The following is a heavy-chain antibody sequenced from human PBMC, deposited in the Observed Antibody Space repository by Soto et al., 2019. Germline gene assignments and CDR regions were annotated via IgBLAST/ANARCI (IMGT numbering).Heavy chain of an antibody. CDR1: GFTFSSYG. J-gene: IGHJ3*02. Sequence: PGGSLRLSCAASGFTFSSYGMHWVRQAPGKGLEWVAAIWYGGSSKYYADSVKGRFTISRDNSKNTLYLQMNSLRAEDTAVYYCAGSRDTYAFDIWGQGTMVTVSS. D-gene: IGHD5-18*01. CDR2: IWYGGSSK. CDR3: AGSRDTYAFDI. V-gene: IGHV3-33*01.